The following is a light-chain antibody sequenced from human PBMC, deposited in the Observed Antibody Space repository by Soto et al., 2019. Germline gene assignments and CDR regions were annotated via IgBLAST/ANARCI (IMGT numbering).Light chain of an antibody. J-gene: IGKJ4*01. CDR2: DAS. CDR3: QQRSKWPLT. Sequence: ENVVAQSSPPPSLSPGGRGTLSRRASQSVSGYLARYQQKPGQAPRLLIYDASNRATGIPARFSGSGSGTDLTLTISSLEPEDFAVYYCQQRSKWPLTFGGGTKVDIK. V-gene: IGKV3-11*01. CDR1: QSVSGY.